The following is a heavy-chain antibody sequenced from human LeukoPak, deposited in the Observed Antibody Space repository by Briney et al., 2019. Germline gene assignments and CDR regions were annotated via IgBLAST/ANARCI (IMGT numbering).Heavy chain of an antibody. Sequence: GGSLRLSCAASGFTVSNNYMSWVRQTPGKGLEWVSVIYSGGGAYYADSVKGRFTISRDNSKNTLYLQMNSLRAEDTAVYYCARNPYDSSGYYSFFDFWGQGTLVTVSS. CDR2: IYSGGGA. CDR1: GFTVSNNY. J-gene: IGHJ4*02. V-gene: IGHV3-53*01. CDR3: ARNPYDSSGYYSFFDF. D-gene: IGHD3-22*01.